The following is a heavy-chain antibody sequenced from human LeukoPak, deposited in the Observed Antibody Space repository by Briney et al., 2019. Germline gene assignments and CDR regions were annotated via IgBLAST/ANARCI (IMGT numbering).Heavy chain of an antibody. V-gene: IGHV3-30*03. D-gene: IGHD6-19*01. CDR3: ARGTKWLGFDY. Sequence: GRSLRLSCAASGFTFSSYGMHWVRQAPGKGLEWVAVISYDGSNKYYADSVKGRFTISRDNAKNSLYLQIDSLRAEDTAVYYCARGTKWLGFDYWGQGTLVTVSS. CDR2: ISYDGSNK. J-gene: IGHJ4*02. CDR1: GFTFSSYG.